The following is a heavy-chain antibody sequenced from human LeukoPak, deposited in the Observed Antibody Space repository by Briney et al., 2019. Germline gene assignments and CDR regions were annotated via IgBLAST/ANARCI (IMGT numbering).Heavy chain of an antibody. CDR2: TYYRSKWYN. CDR3: ARVAYLYCSSTSCYKAYYYYYGMDV. D-gene: IGHD2-2*02. CDR1: GDSVSSNSAA. V-gene: IGHV6-1*01. Sequence: SQTLSLTCAISGDSVSSNSAAWNWIRQSPSRGLEWLGRTYYRSKWYNDYAVSVKSRITINPDTSKNQFSLQLNSVTPEDTAVYYCARVAYLYCSSTSCYKAYYYYYGMDVWGQGTTVTVSS. J-gene: IGHJ6*02.